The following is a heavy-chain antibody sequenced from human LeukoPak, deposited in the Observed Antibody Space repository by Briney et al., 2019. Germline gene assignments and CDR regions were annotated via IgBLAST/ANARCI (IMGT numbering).Heavy chain of an antibody. Sequence: ASVKVSCKASGYTFTSYDINWVRQATGQGIEWMGWKNTNSGNTGYDQKFQGRVTITRNTSISTAYMELSSLRSEDTAVYYCARELVYCGGDCSHYFDYWGQGTLVTVPS. CDR1: GYTFTSYD. D-gene: IGHD2-21*02. CDR2: KNTNSGNT. CDR3: ARELVYCGGDCSHYFDY. V-gene: IGHV1-8*03. J-gene: IGHJ4*02.